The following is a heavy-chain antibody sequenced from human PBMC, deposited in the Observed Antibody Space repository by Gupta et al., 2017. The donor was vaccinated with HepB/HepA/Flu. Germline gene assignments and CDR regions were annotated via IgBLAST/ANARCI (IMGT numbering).Heavy chain of an antibody. V-gene: IGHV4-39*01. CDR1: DGSISSTNHF. CDR3: ARQGGASGDYLDY. Sequence: QLHLQESGPGLLTPSETLSLTCTVSDGSISSTNHFWGWIRQPPGKGPQWIGSIFYTGTTYYDSSLKSRVTISVDTSKNQFSLRLNSVTAADTAVYYCARQGGASGDYLDYWGQGTLGTVSS. J-gene: IGHJ4*02. D-gene: IGHD1-26*01. CDR2: IFYTGTT.